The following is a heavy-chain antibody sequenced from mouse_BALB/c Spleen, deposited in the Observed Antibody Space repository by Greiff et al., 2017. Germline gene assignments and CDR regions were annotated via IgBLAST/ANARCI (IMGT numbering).Heavy chain of an antibody. Sequence: QVQLQQSGPGLVQPSQSLSITCTVSGFSLTSYGVHWVRQSPGKGLEWLGVIWSGGSTDYNAAFISRLSISKDNSKSQVFFKMNSLQANDTAIYYCARNRAYYGNYYFDYWGQGTTLTVSS. J-gene: IGHJ2*01. CDR3: ARNRAYYGNYYFDY. CDR2: IWSGGST. D-gene: IGHD2-10*01. V-gene: IGHV2-2*02. CDR1: GFSLTSYG.